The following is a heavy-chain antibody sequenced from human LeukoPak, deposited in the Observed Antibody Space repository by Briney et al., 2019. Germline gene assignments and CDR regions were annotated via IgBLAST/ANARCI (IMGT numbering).Heavy chain of an antibody. Sequence: PGGSLRLSCAASGFTFDDYAMHWVRQAPGQGLEWVSLISWDGGSTYYADSVKGRFTISRDNSKNSLYLQMNSLRAEDTALYYCAKSYYYDSSGYYDYWGQGTLVTVSS. CDR2: ISWDGGST. CDR1: GFTFDDYA. D-gene: IGHD3-22*01. CDR3: AKSYYYDSSGYYDY. V-gene: IGHV3-43D*03. J-gene: IGHJ4*02.